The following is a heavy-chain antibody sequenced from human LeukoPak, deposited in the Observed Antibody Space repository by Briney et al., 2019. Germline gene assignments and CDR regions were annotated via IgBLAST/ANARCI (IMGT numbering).Heavy chain of an antibody. J-gene: IGHJ4*02. CDR2: ISITEGT. V-gene: IGHV4-4*07. CDR1: GGSVNTYY. Sequence: PSETLSLTCSVSGGSVNTYYWSWIRQSAGKGLEWIGRISITEGTNYNPSLKSRVSMSVDASKNQVSLKLGFVTAADTAVYYCARLRRDINDWYADDCWGQGTLVTVSS. CDR3: ARLRRDINDWYADDC. D-gene: IGHD6-19*01.